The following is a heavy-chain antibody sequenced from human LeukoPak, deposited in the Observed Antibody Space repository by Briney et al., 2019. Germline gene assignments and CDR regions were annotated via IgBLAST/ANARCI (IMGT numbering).Heavy chain of an antibody. D-gene: IGHD3-10*01. CDR2: INIAGDT. Sequence: PGGSLRLSCAASGFTFSSYDVYWVRQSTGEGLEWVSAINIAGDTYYAASVKGRFTISRENAKNSLSLQMNSLGAGDTAVYYCARGVPFGEKGIDVWGKGTTVTVSS. J-gene: IGHJ6*04. CDR1: GFTFSSYD. V-gene: IGHV3-13*01. CDR3: ARGVPFGEKGIDV.